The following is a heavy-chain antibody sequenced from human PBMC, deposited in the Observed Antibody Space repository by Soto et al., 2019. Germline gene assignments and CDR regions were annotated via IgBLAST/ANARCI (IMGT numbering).Heavy chain of an antibody. CDR3: AREPIDRSSTSCYLYYYYYGMDV. CDR2: INAGNGNT. D-gene: IGHD2-2*01. V-gene: IGHV1-3*01. Sequence: ASVKVSCKASGYTFTSYAMHWVRQAPGQRLKWMGWINAGNGNTKYSQKFQGRVTITRDTSASTAYMELCSLRSEDTAVYYCAREPIDRSSTSCYLYYYYYGMDVWGQGTTVTVSS. CDR1: GYTFTSYA. J-gene: IGHJ6*02.